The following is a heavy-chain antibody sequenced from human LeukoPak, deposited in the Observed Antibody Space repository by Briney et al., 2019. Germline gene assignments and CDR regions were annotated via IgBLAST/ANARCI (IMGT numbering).Heavy chain of an antibody. CDR3: AREAVEPNWFDP. Sequence: GESLRISCKGSGYSFTSYWISWVRQMPEKGLEWMGRIDPSDSYTNYSPSFQGHVTISADKSISTAYLQWSSLKASDTAMYYCAREAVEPNWFDPWGQGTLVTVS. V-gene: IGHV5-10-1*01. J-gene: IGHJ5*02. CDR2: IDPSDSYT. CDR1: GYSFTSYW.